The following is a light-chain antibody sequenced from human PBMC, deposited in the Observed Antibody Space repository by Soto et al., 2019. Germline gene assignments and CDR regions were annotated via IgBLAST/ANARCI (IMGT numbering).Light chain of an antibody. CDR1: QSVSSSS. CDR2: GTS. V-gene: IGKV3-20*01. J-gene: IGKJ2*01. Sequence: EIVLTQSPGTLSFSPGERATLSCRASQSVSSSSIAWYLQKPGQAPRLLIYGTSTRASGIPDRFSGSGSGTDLTLTIIRLAPEDFAVYFCQHYDNSLYTFGQGTKLEIK. CDR3: QHYDNSLYT.